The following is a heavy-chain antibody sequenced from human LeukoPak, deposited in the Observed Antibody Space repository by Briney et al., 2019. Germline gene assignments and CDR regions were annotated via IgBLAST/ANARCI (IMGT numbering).Heavy chain of an antibody. CDR2: IKHGGGT. CDR1: GGSFSDYY. J-gene: IGHJ4*02. Sequence: SETLPLTCDVYGGSFSDYYWTWIRQPPGKGPEWIGEIKHGGGTNYNPSLKSRVTISLDTSKNQFSLHLKSVTAADTAVYYCARGIVLKLYAVLDSWGQGTLVTVSS. V-gene: IGHV4-34*01. CDR3: ARGIVLKLYAVLDS. D-gene: IGHD2-8*01.